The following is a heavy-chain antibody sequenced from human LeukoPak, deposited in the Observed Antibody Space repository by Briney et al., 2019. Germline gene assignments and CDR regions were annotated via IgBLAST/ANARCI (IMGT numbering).Heavy chain of an antibody. CDR3: ASGYSSDYGGNVY. D-gene: IGHD4-23*01. CDR2: ISSRSSTI. V-gene: IGHV3-48*04. CDR1: GFSFSTYS. Sequence: GGSLRLSCAASGFSFSTYSMNWVRQAPGKGLECIAYISSRSSTIYYADSVQGRFTISRDNAKNTLYLQMNSLSTEDTAVYYCASGYSSDYGGNVYWGRGTLVTVSS. J-gene: IGHJ4*02.